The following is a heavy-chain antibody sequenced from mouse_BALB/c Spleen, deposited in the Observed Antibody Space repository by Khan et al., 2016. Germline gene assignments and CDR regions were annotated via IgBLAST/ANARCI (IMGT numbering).Heavy chain of an antibody. D-gene: IGHD2-3*01. J-gene: IGHJ4*01. Sequence: VQLQESGPGLVAPSPSLSITCTVSGFSLTSYGVSWVRQPPGKGLEWLGVIWGDGSTNYHSALISRLSISKDNSNSQASLKLNSLPTDDTSTYSGAQSGWLLPTYYYAMDYWGQGTSVAVSS. CDR2: IWGDGST. CDR3: AQSGWLLPTYYYAMDY. CDR1: GFSLTSYG. V-gene: IGHV2-3*01.